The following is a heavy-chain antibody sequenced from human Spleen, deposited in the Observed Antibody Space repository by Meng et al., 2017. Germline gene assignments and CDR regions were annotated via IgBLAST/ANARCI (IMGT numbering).Heavy chain of an antibody. CDR2: INTDGTTT. V-gene: IGHV3-74*01. CDR3: ARDVAGRGGY. Sequence: GESLKISCAASGFTFSSYWMHWVRQTPGKGLVWVSRINTDGTTTTDADSVKSRFTISRDNAKNTLYLQMNSRRGEDTAVYYCARDVAGRGGYWGQGTLVTVSS. CDR1: GFTFSSYW. J-gene: IGHJ4*02. D-gene: IGHD1-26*01.